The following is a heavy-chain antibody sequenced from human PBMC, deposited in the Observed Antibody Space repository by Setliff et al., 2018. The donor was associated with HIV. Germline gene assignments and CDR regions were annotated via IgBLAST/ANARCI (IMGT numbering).Heavy chain of an antibody. CDR1: GGSFSDTF. V-gene: IGHV4-59*01. CDR3: ATGRLYYYMDV. Sequence: SETLSLTCAVYGGSFSDTFWTWIRQPPGKGLEWIGYIYYSGSTNYNPSLKSRVTISVDTSKNQFSLKLSSVTAADTAVYYCATGRLYYYMDVWGKGTTVTVSS. D-gene: IGHD1-1*01. CDR2: IYYSGST. J-gene: IGHJ6*03.